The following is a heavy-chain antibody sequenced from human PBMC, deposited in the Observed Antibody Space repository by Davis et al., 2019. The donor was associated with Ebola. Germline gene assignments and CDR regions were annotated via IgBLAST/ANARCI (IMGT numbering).Heavy chain of an antibody. D-gene: IGHD2-2*02. CDR3: ARVGWCSSTSCYTDFDY. CDR1: GYTFTSYA. CDR2: INAGNGNT. V-gene: IGHV1-3*01. Sequence: ASVKVSCKASGYTFTSYAMHWVRQAPGQRLEWMGWINAGNGNTKYSQKFQGRVTITRDTSASTAYMELSSLRSEDTAVYYCARVGWCSSTSCYTDFDYWGQGTLVTVSS. J-gene: IGHJ4*02.